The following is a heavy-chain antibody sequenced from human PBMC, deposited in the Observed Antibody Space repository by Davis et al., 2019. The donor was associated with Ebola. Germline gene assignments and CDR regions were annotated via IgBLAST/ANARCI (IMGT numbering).Heavy chain of an antibody. CDR1: GFTVSSNH. J-gene: IGHJ4*02. D-gene: IGHD6-19*01. CDR2: IYDHST. CDR3: ATTQWLREFDN. Sequence: PGGSLRLSCAASGFTVSSNHMSWVRQAPGKVLEWVSVIYDHSTAYADSVRGRFIISRDKSNNTLYLEMNSLRVDDTAVYYCATTQWLREFDNWGQGTLVTVSS. V-gene: IGHV3-53*05.